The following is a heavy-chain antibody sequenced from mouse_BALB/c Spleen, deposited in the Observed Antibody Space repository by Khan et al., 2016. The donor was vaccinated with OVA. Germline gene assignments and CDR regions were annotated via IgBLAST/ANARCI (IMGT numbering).Heavy chain of an antibody. CDR2: IWAGGST. CDR1: GYSLTRYG. V-gene: IGHV2-9*02. Sequence: QVPLKQSGPGLVAPSQSLSITCTVYGYSLTRYGVHWVRPPPGKGLEWLGLIWAGGSTKYNWALMSTLRIRINNSNSLVCVIVNSLQTDDTALDYCARSKYLARYWGQGTTLTVSS. J-gene: IGHJ2*01. CDR3: ARSKYLARY.